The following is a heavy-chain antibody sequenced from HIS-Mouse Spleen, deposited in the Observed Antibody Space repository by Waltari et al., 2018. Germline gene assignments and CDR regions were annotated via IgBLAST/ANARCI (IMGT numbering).Heavy chain of an antibody. V-gene: IGHV1-2*02. CDR3: ARDHRQQDAFDI. D-gene: IGHD6-13*01. Sequence: QVQLVQSGAEVKKPGASVKVSCKASGYTFTGYYMHWVRQAPGQGLGWMGWINPTSGGTNYAKKFQGRVTMTRDTSISTAYMELSRLRSDDTAVYYCARDHRQQDAFDIWGQGTMVTVSS. J-gene: IGHJ3*02. CDR2: INPTSGGT. CDR1: GYTFTGYY.